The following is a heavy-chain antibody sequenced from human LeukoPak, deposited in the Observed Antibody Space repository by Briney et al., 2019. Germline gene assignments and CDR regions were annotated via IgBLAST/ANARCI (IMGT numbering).Heavy chain of an antibody. D-gene: IGHD6-6*01. J-gene: IGHJ4*02. Sequence: PSETLSLTCTVSGGSISSYYWSWIRQPPGKGLEWIGYIYSSGSTNYNPSLKSRVTISVDTSNNQFSLKLSSVTAADTAVYYCARAPPYSSSYLNDYWGQGTLVTVSS. CDR1: GGSISSYY. V-gene: IGHV4-59*01. CDR3: ARAPPYSSSYLNDY. CDR2: IYSSGST.